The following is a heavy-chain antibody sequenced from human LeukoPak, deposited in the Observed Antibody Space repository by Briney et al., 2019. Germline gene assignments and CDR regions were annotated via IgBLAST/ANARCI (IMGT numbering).Heavy chain of an antibody. CDR3: ARQGYDSSGYYYDAFDI. V-gene: IGHV5-51*01. CDR2: IYPGDSDA. Sequence: GESLKISCKGSGYSFTSYWIGWVRQLPGKGLEWMGIIYPGDSDARYSPSFQGQVTISADKSISTAYLQWSSLKASDTAMYYCARQGYDSSGYYYDAFDIWGQGTMVTVSS. J-gene: IGHJ3*02. CDR1: GYSFTSYW. D-gene: IGHD3-22*01.